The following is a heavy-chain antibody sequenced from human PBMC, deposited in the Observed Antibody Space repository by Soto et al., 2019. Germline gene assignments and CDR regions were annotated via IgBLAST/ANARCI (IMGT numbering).Heavy chain of an antibody. CDR2: LYDVDGS. CDR3: ATWHEREHAYDV. D-gene: IGHD1-1*01. CDR1: GLTVSGKKY. V-gene: IGHV3-53*01. J-gene: IGHJ3*01. Sequence: DVQLVESGGGLMQPGESLRLSCAASGLTVSGKKYVAWVLQAPGTGLELVSALYDVDGSFYSDSVKGRFTTSSDSSKTTVYLQMNALRPADTAVYYCATWHEREHAYDVWGQGTTVTVSS.